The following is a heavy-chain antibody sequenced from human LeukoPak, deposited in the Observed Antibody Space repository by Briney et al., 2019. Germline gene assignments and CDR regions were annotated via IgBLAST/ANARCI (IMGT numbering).Heavy chain of an antibody. Sequence: SETLSLTCTVSGGSISSSCYYWGWIRQPPGKGLEWIGSIYYSGSTYYNPSLKSRVTISVDTSKNQFSLKLSSVTAADTAVYYCAILDGDDYWGQGTLVTVSS. D-gene: IGHD3-3*01. CDR2: IYYSGST. CDR3: AILDGDDY. CDR1: GGSISSSCYY. V-gene: IGHV4-39*01. J-gene: IGHJ4*02.